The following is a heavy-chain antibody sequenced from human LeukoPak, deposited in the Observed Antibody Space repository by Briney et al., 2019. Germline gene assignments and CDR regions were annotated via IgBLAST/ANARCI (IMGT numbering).Heavy chain of an antibody. CDR1: GFTFSGSP. CDR2: IRSKANNYAP. J-gene: IGHJ4*02. D-gene: IGHD3-22*01. CDR3: TKYYYDSSDYTYYFDH. V-gene: IGHV3-73*01. Sequence: GGSLKLSCAASGFTFSGSPMHWVRQASGKGLEWVGRIRSKANNYAPAYAASVKGRFTISRDDSKNTAYLQMNSLETEDTAVYYCTKYYYDSSDYTYYFDHWGQGTLVTVSS.